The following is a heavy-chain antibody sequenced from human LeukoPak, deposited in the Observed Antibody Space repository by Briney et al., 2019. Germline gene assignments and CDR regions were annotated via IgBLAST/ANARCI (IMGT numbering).Heavy chain of an antibody. CDR3: ARARGQWLAQPDD. Sequence: SVKVSCKASGGTFSSYAISWVRHAPGQGLEWMGRIIPILGIANYAQKFQGRVTITADKSTSTAYMELSSLRSEDTAVYYCARARGQWLAQPDDWGQGTLVTVSS. CDR2: IIPILGIA. J-gene: IGHJ4*02. CDR1: GGTFSSYA. V-gene: IGHV1-69*04. D-gene: IGHD6-19*01.